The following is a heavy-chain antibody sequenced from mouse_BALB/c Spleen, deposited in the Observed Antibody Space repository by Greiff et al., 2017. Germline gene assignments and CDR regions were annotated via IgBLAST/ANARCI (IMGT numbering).Heavy chain of an antibody. CDR1: GYSITSDYA. CDR2: ISYSGST. V-gene: IGHV3-2*02. CDR3: ASIHSGYFDY. J-gene: IGHJ2*01. D-gene: IGHD1-2*01. Sequence: VQLQQSGPGLVKPSQSLSLTCTVTGYSITSDYAWNWIRQFPGNKLEWMGYISYSGSTSYNPSLKSRISITRDTSKNQFFLQLNSVTTEDTATYYCASIHSGYFDYWGQGTTLTVSS.